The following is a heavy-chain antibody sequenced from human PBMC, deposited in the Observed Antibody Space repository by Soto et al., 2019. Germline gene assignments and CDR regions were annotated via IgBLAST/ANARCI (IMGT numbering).Heavy chain of an antibody. D-gene: IGHD3-22*01. CDR2: IYYSGST. CDR1: GGSISSYY. V-gene: IGHV4-59*01. Sequence: SETLSLTCTVSGGSISSYYWSWIRQPPGKGLEWIGYIYYSGSTNYNPSLKSRVTISVDTSKNQFSLKLSSVTAADTAVYYCATTNGAYSYDSSYWGQGTMVTLSS. J-gene: IGHJ4*02. CDR3: ATTNGAYSYDSSY.